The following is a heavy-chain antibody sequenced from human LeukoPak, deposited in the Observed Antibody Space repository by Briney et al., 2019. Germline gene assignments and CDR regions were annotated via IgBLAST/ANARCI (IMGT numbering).Heavy chain of an antibody. CDR2: IYYSGST. CDR1: GGSISSSSYH. J-gene: IGHJ6*03. D-gene: IGHD5/OR15-5a*01. CDR3: ARQFYADLDYYYYYMDV. V-gene: IGHV4-39*01. Sequence: SETLSLTCTVSGGSISSSSYHWGWIRQPPGKGLEWIGSIYYSGSTYYNPSLKSRVTIPVDTSKNQFSLKLSSVTAADTAVYYCARQFYADLDYYYYYMDVWGKGTTVTVSS.